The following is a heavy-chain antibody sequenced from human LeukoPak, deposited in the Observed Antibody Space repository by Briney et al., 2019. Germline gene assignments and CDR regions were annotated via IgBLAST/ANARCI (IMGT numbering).Heavy chain of an antibody. Sequence: GGSLRLSCAASGFTFSSYAMHWVRQAPGKGLEYVSAISSNGGSTYYANSVKGRFTISRDNSKNTLYLQMGSLRAEDMAVYYCARGGSYSGSYSDFDYWGQGTLVTVSS. J-gene: IGHJ4*02. CDR3: ARGGSYSGSYSDFDY. CDR2: ISSNGGST. CDR1: GFTFSSYA. D-gene: IGHD1-26*01. V-gene: IGHV3-64*01.